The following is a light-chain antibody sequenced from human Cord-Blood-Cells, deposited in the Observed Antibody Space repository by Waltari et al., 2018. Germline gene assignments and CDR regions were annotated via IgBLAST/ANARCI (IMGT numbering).Light chain of an antibody. J-gene: IGKJ4*01. V-gene: IGKV4-1*01. CDR1: QSVLYSSNNKNY. CDR2: WAS. CDR3: QKKYSTPLT. Sequence: DIVMTQSPDSLAVSLGERTTINCKSSQSVLYSSNNKNYLAWYQQKPGQPPKLLIYWASTRGSAVPVRFSGSGSGTDFTLTISSLQAEDVAVYYCQKKYSTPLTFGGGTKVEIK.